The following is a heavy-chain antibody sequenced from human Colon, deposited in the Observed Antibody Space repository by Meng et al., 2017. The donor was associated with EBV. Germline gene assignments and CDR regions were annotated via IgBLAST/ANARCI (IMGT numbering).Heavy chain of an antibody. D-gene: IGHD2-21*01. CDR3: ASFDHIPRRNYFDY. Sequence: QGQLQESGPGLVQPSQTLSLTCPVSCGSMRSGNYYWSWTRQPPGKGLEWIGYIHHSGSAYYNPSLKSRVSISVDTSKSQFSLNLNSMTAADTAVYYCASFDHIPRRNYFDYWGQGTLVTVSS. CDR2: IHHSGSA. J-gene: IGHJ4*02. V-gene: IGHV4-30-4*01. CDR1: CGSMRSGNYY.